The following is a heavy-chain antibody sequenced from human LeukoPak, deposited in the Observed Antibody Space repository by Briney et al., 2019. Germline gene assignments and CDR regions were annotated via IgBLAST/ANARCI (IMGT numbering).Heavy chain of an antibody. Sequence: SETLSLTCSVSAGSISSYYWSWIRQPAGKGLEWIGRIYSSGSTNYNPPLKSRVTMSVDASKNHFSLKLTSVTAADTAIYYCARQAYGTGYDAFDIWGQGTMVTVSS. J-gene: IGHJ3*02. CDR3: ARQAYGTGYDAFDI. CDR1: AGSISSYY. D-gene: IGHD3-10*01. V-gene: IGHV4-4*07. CDR2: IYSSGST.